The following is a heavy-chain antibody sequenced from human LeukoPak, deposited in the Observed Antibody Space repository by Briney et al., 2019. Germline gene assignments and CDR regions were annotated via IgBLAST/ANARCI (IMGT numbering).Heavy chain of an antibody. CDR3: AKMTSGGYRSDLSN. CDR1: GYRFNSYW. D-gene: IGHD3-10*01. V-gene: IGHV5-51*01. J-gene: IGHJ4*02. Sequence: GESLKISCKSSGYRFNSYWIAWVRQTPGKGLELMGIIFPRDSQPRYSLSFQGQVTISADKYITTVYMHWPSQNSAHTGIYYCAKMTSGGYRSDLSNWGQGTMVTVSS. CDR2: IFPRDSQP.